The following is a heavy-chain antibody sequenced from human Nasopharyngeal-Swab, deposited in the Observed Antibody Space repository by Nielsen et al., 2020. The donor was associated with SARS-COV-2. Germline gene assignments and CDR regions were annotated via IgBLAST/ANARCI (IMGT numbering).Heavy chain of an antibody. V-gene: IGHV3-74*01. D-gene: IGHD1-14*01. Sequence: GGSLRLSCAASGFTCSRYWMHWVRLPKGKGLEWVSQIDVDGRRTTYADSVKGRFTISRDNAKNTLYLQMNSLRAEETAVYYCVRGGLGTGLENWGQGTLVTVSS. CDR2: IDVDGRRT. CDR1: GFTCSRYW. CDR3: VRGGLGTGLEN. J-gene: IGHJ4*02.